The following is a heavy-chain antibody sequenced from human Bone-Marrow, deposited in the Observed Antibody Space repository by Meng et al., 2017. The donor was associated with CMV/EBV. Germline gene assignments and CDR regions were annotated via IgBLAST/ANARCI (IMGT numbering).Heavy chain of an antibody. CDR3: ARLSDWSHFDY. Sequence: GSLRLSCAVYGGSFSGYYWSWIRQPPGKRLEWIGEINHSGNTNYNPFLKSRVSISVDASRSQFSLRPNSVTAADTAVYYCARLSDWSHFDYWGQGTLVTVSS. CDR1: GGSFSGYY. V-gene: IGHV4-34*01. CDR2: INHSGNT. D-gene: IGHD3-9*01. J-gene: IGHJ4*02.